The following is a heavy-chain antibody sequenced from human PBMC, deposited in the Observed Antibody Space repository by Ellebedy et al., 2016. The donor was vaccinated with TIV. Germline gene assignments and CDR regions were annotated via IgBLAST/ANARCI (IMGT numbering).Heavy chain of an antibody. CDR2: TKFDGGAT. V-gene: IGHV3-7*01. CDR1: GFTFSTYW. D-gene: IGHD6-13*01. J-gene: IGHJ4*02. CDR3: AQVLGGSSWPSFDI. Sequence: GGSLRLSCAASGFTFSTYWMTWVRQAPGKGLERVANTKFDGGATYYMDSVKGRFIISRDDAKNSLYLKINSLRVADTAMYYCAQVLGGSSWPSFDIWGQGTLVTVS.